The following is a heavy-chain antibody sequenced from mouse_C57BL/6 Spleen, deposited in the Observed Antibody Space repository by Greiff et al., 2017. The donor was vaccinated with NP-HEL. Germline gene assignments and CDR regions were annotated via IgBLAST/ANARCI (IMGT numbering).Heavy chain of an antibody. CDR1: GYTFTSYT. J-gene: IGHJ4*01. V-gene: IGHV1-4*01. CDR2: INPSSGYT. D-gene: IGHD1-1*01. CDR3: ARPLYYYGSSYDYAMDY. Sequence: VQLQQSGAELARPGASVKMSCKASGYTFTSYTMHWVKQRPGQGLEWIGYINPSSGYTKYNQKFKDKATLTADKSSSTAYRQLSSLTSEDSAVYYCARPLYYYGSSYDYAMDYWGQGTSVTVSS.